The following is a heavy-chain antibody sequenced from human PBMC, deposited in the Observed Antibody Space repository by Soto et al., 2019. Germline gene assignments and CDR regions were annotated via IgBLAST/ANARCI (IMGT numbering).Heavy chain of an antibody. D-gene: IGHD1-26*01. CDR3: AKDDGSGSSYYYYGMDV. Sequence: EVQLLESGGGLVQPGGSLRLSCAASGFTFSSYAMSWVRQAPGKGLEWVSAISGSGGSTYYADSVKGRFTISRDNSKNTLYLQMNSLRAEDTAVYYCAKDDGSGSSYYYYGMDVWGQGTTVTVSS. V-gene: IGHV3-23*01. J-gene: IGHJ6*02. CDR2: ISGSGGST. CDR1: GFTFSSYA.